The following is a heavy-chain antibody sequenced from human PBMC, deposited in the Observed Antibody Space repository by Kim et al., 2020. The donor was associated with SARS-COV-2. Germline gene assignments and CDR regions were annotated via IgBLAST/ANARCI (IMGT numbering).Heavy chain of an antibody. J-gene: IGHJ4*02. CDR3: AKDAQVYDSSEFDY. D-gene: IGHD3-22*01. Sequence: AESVKGRVTISRDNSKNTLDLQMNSLRAEDTAVYYCAKDAQVYDSSEFDYWGQGTLVTVSS. V-gene: IGHV3-30*02.